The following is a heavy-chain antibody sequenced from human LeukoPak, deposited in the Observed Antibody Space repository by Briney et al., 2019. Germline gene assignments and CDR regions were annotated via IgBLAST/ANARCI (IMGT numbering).Heavy chain of an antibody. CDR1: GYTFTSYG. J-gene: IGHJ6*04. CDR2: ICAYNGNT. D-gene: IGHD3-9*01. Sequence: ASVKVSCKASGYTFTSYGISWVRQAPGQGLEWMGWICAYNGNTNYAQKLQGRVTMTTDTSTSTAYMELRSLRSDDTAVYYCARGAAGYYKRYYYGMDVWGKGTTVTVSS. CDR3: ARGAAGYYKRYYYGMDV. V-gene: IGHV1-18*04.